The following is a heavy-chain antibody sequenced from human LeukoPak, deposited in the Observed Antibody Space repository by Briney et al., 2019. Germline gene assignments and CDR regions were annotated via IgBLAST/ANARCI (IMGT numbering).Heavy chain of an antibody. CDR1: GGSISSDY. Sequence: SETLSLTCTVSGGSISSDYWSWIRQPPGKRLEWIGYIYYSGSTNYNPSLKSRVTISVDTSKNQFSLKLSSVTAADTAVYYCARRLQLWPNWFDPWGQGTLVTVSS. J-gene: IGHJ5*02. CDR3: ARRLQLWPNWFDP. V-gene: IGHV4-59*12. D-gene: IGHD5-18*01. CDR2: IYYSGST.